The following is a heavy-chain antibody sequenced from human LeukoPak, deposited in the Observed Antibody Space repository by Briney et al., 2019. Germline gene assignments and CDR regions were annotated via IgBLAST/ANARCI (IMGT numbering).Heavy chain of an antibody. CDR3: TTGVAGSFDI. D-gene: IGHD6-19*01. V-gene: IGHV3-15*07. CDR2: IKSKTDGGTT. J-gene: IGHJ3*02. CDR1: GFDFSKYN. Sequence: GGSLRLSCVASGFDFSKYNMNWVRQAPGKGPEWVGRIKSKTDGGTTEYAAPVKGRFTISRDDSKNTLYLQMNSLKTEDTAVYYCTTGVAGSFDIWGQGTKVTVSS.